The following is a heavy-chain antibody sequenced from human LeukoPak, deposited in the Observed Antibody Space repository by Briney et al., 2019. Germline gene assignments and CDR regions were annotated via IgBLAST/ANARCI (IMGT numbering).Heavy chain of an antibody. J-gene: IGHJ2*01. CDR2: IYYSGST. Sequence: SETLSLTCTVSGGSISSGDYYWSWIRQPPGKGLGWIGYIYYSGSTYYNPSLKSRVTISVDTSKNQFSLKLSSVTAADTAVYYCARGGSSYYWYFDLWGRGTLVTVSS. CDR3: ARGGSSYYWYFDL. CDR1: GGSISSGDYY. D-gene: IGHD3-22*01. V-gene: IGHV4-30-4*01.